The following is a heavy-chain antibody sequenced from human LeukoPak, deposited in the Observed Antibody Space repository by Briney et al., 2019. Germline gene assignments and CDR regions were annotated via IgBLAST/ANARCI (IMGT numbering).Heavy chain of an antibody. J-gene: IGHJ4*02. Sequence: GGSLRLSCAASGFTFSSYSMNWVRQAPGKGLEWVSAISSSSGCIYYADSVKGRFTISRDNAKNSLYLQMNSLRAEDTAVYYCARTLTTRRRVHHLDYWGQGTLVTVSS. CDR2: ISSSSGCI. CDR3: ARTLTTRRRVHHLDY. CDR1: GFTFSSYS. V-gene: IGHV3-21*01. D-gene: IGHD1-14*01.